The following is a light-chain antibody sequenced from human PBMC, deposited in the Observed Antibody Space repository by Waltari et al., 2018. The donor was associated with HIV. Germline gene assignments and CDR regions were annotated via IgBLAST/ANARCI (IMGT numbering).Light chain of an antibody. CDR2: GAL. V-gene: IGKV3-20*01. J-gene: IGKJ1*01. Sequence: EIVLTQSPGTLSLSPRKGATLSCRASQTITNNYLAWYQQKPGQAPRLLISGALTRATGIPARFSVNASGTDFTLTISRLEPEDVAVYFCQQYGDPPWTFGQGTKVEIK. CDR3: QQYGDPPWT. CDR1: QTITNNY.